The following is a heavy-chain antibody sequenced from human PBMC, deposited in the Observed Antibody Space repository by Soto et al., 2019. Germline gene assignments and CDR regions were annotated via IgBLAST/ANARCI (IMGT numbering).Heavy chain of an antibody. J-gene: IGHJ4*02. CDR2: INPGDSDT. CDR3: ASQDLYTGYFDY. D-gene: IGHD2-8*02. CDR1: GDIFTKYW. V-gene: IGHV5-51*01. Sequence: GESLKISCKGSGDIFTKYWIGWVRQMPGKGLEWMGIINPGDSDTRYSPSFQGQVTISADKSISTAYLQWSGLKAADTAIYFCASQDLYTGYFDYWGQGTLVTISS.